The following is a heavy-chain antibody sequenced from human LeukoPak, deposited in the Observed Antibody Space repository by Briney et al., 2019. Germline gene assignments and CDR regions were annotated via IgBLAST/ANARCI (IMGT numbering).Heavy chain of an antibody. CDR1: GGSFSGYY. J-gene: IGHJ4*02. V-gene: IGHV4-34*01. Sequence: PSETLSLTCAVYGGSFSGYYWSWIRQPPGKGLEWIGEINHSGSTNYNPSLKSRVTISVDTSKNQFSLKLSSVTAADTAVYYCARVSGVVIMGYFDYWGQGTLVTVSS. CDR3: ARVSGVVIMGYFDY. D-gene: IGHD3-3*01. CDR2: INHSGST.